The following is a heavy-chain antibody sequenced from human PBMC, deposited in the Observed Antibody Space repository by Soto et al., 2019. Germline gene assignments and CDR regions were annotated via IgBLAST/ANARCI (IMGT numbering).Heavy chain of an antibody. D-gene: IGHD6-19*01. Sequence: QVQLVESGGGVVQRGGSLRLSCAASGFTFSSYGMHWVRQAPGKGLEWVAVIWYDGSNKYYADSVKGRYTIYRDDSKNTVYLQMNSLGAEDTALYYCTRDPLIAVAAYDAFDIWGQGTSVTVSS. CDR1: GFTFSSYG. CDR2: IWYDGSNK. J-gene: IGHJ3*02. CDR3: TRDPLIAVAAYDAFDI. V-gene: IGHV3-33*01.